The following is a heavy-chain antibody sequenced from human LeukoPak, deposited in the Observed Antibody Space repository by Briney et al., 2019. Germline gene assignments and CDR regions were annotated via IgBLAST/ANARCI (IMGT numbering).Heavy chain of an antibody. CDR3: ARDPRLSSGYSTGILWYFDL. D-gene: IGHD3-22*01. J-gene: IGHJ2*01. CDR1: GYTLMNYY. Sequence: ASVKVSCKASGYTLMNYYMHWVRQAPGQGPEWMGIINPYGGSASYAQKFQGRVTMTRDTSTSTVYMELSSLRSEDTAVYYCARDPRLSSGYSTGILWYFDLWGRGTLVTVSS. CDR2: INPYGGSA. V-gene: IGHV1-46*01.